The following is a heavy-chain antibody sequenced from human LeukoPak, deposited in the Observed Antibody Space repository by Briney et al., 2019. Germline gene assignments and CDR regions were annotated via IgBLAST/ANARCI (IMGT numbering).Heavy chain of an antibody. V-gene: IGHV4-4*07. Sequence: ASETLSLTCTVSGGSISSYYWSWIRQPAGKGLEWTGRIYTSGSTNHNPSLKSRVTMSVDTSKNQFSLKLSSVTAADTAVYYCAACSGGSCYVNGMDVWGQGTTVTVSS. CDR1: GGSISSYY. D-gene: IGHD2-15*01. J-gene: IGHJ6*02. CDR2: IYTSGST. CDR3: AACSGGSCYVNGMDV.